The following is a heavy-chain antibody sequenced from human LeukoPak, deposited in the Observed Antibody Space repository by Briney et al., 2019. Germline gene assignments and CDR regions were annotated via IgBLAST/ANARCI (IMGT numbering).Heavy chain of an antibody. CDR1: GYTFTNYA. CDR2: ISAYNGNT. V-gene: IGHV1-18*01. Sequence: RASVKVSFKASGYTFTNYAMNWVRQGPGQGLERMGWISAYNGNTERAQKFQGRVTLATDASTSTAYVELRSLTSDDTAVYFCARGGSRSHRGDDAFDIWGQGTMVTVSS. J-gene: IGHJ3*02. CDR3: ARGGSRSHRGDDAFDI. D-gene: IGHD3-16*01.